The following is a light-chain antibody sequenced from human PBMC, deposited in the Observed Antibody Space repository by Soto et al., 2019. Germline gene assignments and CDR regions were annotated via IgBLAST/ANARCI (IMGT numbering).Light chain of an antibody. CDR1: SSDVGDYYY. CDR3: SSYTSSSTVI. CDR2: GVT. V-gene: IGLV2-14*01. J-gene: IGLJ2*01. Sequence: QSALTQPASVSGSPGQSITISCSGTSSDVGDYYYVSWYQQHPGKAPKLLIYGVTDRPSGVSHRFSGSRSDSTASLTISGLQEEDDAYYYCSSYTSSSTVIFGGGTKLTVL.